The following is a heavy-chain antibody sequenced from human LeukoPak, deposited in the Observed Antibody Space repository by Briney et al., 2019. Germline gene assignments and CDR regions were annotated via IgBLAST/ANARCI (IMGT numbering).Heavy chain of an antibody. CDR2: ISSDGSLE. CDR1: GFTFSSYA. CDR3: ARDPVPAAARHFDY. V-gene: IGHV3-30-3*01. D-gene: IGHD2-2*01. J-gene: IGHJ4*02. Sequence: SGGSLRLFCAASGFTFSSYAMHWVRQAPGKGLEWLAVISSDGSLEYYADSVKGRFTISRDNSKYTLYLQMNSLRPEDTAVYYCARDPVPAAARHFDYWGQGTLVTVSS.